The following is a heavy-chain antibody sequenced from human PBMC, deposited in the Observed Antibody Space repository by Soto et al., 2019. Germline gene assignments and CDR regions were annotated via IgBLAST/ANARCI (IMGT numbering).Heavy chain of an antibody. V-gene: IGHV3-23*01. CDR2: ISYGGGTT. D-gene: IGHD4-17*01. CDR3: AKAEDYRYYYGMDV. CDR1: EFTFSNYA. Sequence: PGGSLRLSCAASEFTFSNYAMSWVRQAPGRGLEWVSAISYGGGTTYYADSVKGRFTISRDNSKNTLYLQMNSLRAEDTAVYYCAKAEDYRYYYGMDVWGQGTTVTVSS. J-gene: IGHJ6*02.